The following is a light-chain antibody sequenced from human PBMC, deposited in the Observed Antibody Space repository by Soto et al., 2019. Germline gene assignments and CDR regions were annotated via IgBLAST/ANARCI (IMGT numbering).Light chain of an antibody. CDR3: QQYNNWPLT. J-gene: IGKJ4*01. CDR1: QSISSN. V-gene: IGKV3-15*01. Sequence: EIVMTQSPATLSVSPGERATLSCRASQSISSNLACYQQKPGQAPRLLIYGPSTKATGIPARFSGSGSGTEFTLTISSLQSEDLAVYYCQQYNNWPLTFGGGTKVEIK. CDR2: GPS.